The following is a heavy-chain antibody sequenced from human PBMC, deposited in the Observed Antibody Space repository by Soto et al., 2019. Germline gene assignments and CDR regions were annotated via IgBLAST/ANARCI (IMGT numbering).Heavy chain of an antibody. V-gene: IGHV1-69*13. CDR3: ARLLTGSHRLYYYYGMDV. Sequence: SVKVSCKASGGTFSSYAISWVRQAPGQGLEWMGGIIPIFGTANYAQKFQGRVTITADESTSTAYMELSSLRSEDTAVYYCARLLTGSHRLYYYYGMDVWGQGTTVTVS. J-gene: IGHJ6*02. CDR2: IIPIFGTA. D-gene: IGHD1-20*01. CDR1: GGTFSSYA.